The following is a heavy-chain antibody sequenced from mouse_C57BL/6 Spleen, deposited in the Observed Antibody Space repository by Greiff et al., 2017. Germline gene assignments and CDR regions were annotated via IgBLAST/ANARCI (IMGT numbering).Heavy chain of an antibody. CDR3: ARGPRGYFDY. J-gene: IGHJ2*01. CDR2: INPGSGGT. Sequence: VQLQQSGAELVRPGTSVKVSCKASGYAFTNYLIEWVKQRPGQGLEWIGVINPGSGGTNYNEKFKGKGTLTADKSSSTAYMQLSSLTSEDSAVYFCARGPRGYFDYWGQGTTLTVSS. CDR1: GYAFTNYL. D-gene: IGHD2-10*02. V-gene: IGHV1-54*01.